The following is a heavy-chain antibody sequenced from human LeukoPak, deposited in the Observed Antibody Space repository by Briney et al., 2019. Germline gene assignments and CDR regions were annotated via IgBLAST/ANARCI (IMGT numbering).Heavy chain of an antibody. D-gene: IGHD2-15*01. CDR2: VYYSGST. CDR3: ARGHGGGTSRGQLANLYYMDV. V-gene: IGHV4-31*03. Sequence: SETLSLTCTVSGGSISSGGYYWSWIRQHPGKGLEWIGYVYYSGSTYYNPSLKSRVTISVDTSKNLFSLKLSSVTAADTAVYYCARGHGGGTSRGQLANLYYMDVWGKGTTVTVSS. CDR1: GGSISSGGYY. J-gene: IGHJ6*03.